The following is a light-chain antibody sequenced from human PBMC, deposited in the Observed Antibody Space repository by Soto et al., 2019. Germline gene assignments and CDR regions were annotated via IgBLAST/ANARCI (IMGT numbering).Light chain of an antibody. CDR2: DVR. Sequence: QSVLTQPASVSGSPGQSITISCTGTSSDVGGYNYVSWYQQHPGKAPKLMIYDVRNRPSGVSNRFSGSKSGNTAPLTISGLQAEDEADYYCSSYTSSSTLAVVFGGGTKLTVL. CDR3: SSYTSSSTLAVV. CDR1: SSDVGGYNY. V-gene: IGLV2-14*01. J-gene: IGLJ2*01.